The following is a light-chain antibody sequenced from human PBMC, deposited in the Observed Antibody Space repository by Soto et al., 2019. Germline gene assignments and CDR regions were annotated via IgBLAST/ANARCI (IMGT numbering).Light chain of an antibody. V-gene: IGKV3-20*01. CDR2: GSS. Sequence: EIVLTQSPGTLSLSPGERATLSCRASQSVSNNYLAWYQQKPGQAPRLLIYGSSSRATGLPDRFSASGSGTDFTLTISRLEPEDSAVYLCQQYGGSPPYTFGQGTKVEIK. CDR1: QSVSNNY. CDR3: QQYGGSPPYT. J-gene: IGKJ2*01.